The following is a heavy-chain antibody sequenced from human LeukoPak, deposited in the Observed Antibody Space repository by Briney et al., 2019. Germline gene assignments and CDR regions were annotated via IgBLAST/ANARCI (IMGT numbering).Heavy chain of an antibody. V-gene: IGHV4-34*01. D-gene: IGHD6-19*01. Sequence: SETLSLTCAVYGGSFSGYYWSWIRQPPGKGLEWIGEINHSGSTNYNPSLKSRVTISVDTSKNQFSLKLSSVTAADTAAYYCARYSSGWLNWFDPWGQGTLVTVFS. CDR1: GGSFSGYY. CDR3: ARYSSGWLNWFDP. CDR2: INHSGST. J-gene: IGHJ5*02.